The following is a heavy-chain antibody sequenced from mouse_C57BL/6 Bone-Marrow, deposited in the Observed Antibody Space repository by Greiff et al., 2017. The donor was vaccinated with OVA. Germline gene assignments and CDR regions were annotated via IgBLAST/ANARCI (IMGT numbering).Heavy chain of an antibody. D-gene: IGHD2-2*01. CDR1: GYAFTNYL. CDR3: ARWLGFAY. CDR2: INPGSGGT. J-gene: IGHJ3*01. V-gene: IGHV1-54*01. Sequence: QVQLQQSGAELVRPGPSVKVSCKASGYAFTNYLIEWVKQRPGQGLEWIGVINPGSGGTNYNEKFKGKATLTADKSSSTAYMQLSSLTSEDSAVYFCARWLGFAYWGQGTLVTVSA.